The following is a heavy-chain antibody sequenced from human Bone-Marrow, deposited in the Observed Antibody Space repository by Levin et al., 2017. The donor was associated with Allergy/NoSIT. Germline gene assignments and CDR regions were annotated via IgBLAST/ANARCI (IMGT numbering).Heavy chain of an antibody. CDR1: GGSISGGDYY. J-gene: IGHJ3*02. V-gene: IGHV4-30-4*01. CDR3: ARAYCTYGICYLHDAFDI. Sequence: SETLSLTCTVSGGSISGGDYYWSWIRQPPGTGLEWIGYIFYSGSTHYNPSLKSRVTISVDTSKNQFSLKLSSVTAADTAVYYCARAYCTYGICYLHDAFDIWGQGTMVTVSS. CDR2: IFYSGST. D-gene: IGHD2-8*01.